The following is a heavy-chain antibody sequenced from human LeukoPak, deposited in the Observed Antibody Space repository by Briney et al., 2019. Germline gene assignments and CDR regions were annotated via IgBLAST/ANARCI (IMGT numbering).Heavy chain of an antibody. CDR2: INSDGSST. D-gene: IGHD5-18*01. CDR1: GFTFSTHS. Sequence: GGSLRLSCTASGFTFSTHSMHWVRQDPGKGPVWVSRINSDGSSTRYADSVTGRFTISRDNAKNTLYLQMNTLRAEDTAVYFCARLARPTGSTYGYSDDWGQGTLVTVSS. V-gene: IGHV3-74*01. J-gene: IGHJ4*02. CDR3: ARLARPTGSTYGYSDD.